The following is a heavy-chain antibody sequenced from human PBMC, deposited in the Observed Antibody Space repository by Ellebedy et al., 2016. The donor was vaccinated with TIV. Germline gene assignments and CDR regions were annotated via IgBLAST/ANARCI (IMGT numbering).Heavy chain of an antibody. Sequence: PGGSLRLSCSGSGFTFSTYAMHWVRQAPGKGLEYVSAISGNGGSTYYADSVKGRFTISRDNSQNSLYLQMSSLRAEDTAVYYCLKVMATSGWPYNFHYWGQGTLVTVSS. CDR3: LKVMATSGWPYNFHY. J-gene: IGHJ4*02. CDR1: GFTFSTYA. D-gene: IGHD6-19*01. CDR2: ISGNGGST. V-gene: IGHV3-64D*09.